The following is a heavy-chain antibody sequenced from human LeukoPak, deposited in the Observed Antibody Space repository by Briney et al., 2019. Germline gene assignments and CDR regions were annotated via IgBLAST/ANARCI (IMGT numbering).Heavy chain of an antibody. D-gene: IGHD3-16*02. CDR3: ARGLSAVVY. J-gene: IGHJ4*02. CDR2: INHSGST. Sequence: TSETLSLTCAVYGGSFSGYYWSWIRQPPGKGLEWIGEINHSGSTNYNPSLKSRVAISVDTSKKQFSLKLSSVTAADTAVYYCARGLSAVVYWGQGTLVTVSS. V-gene: IGHV4-34*01. CDR1: GGSFSGYY.